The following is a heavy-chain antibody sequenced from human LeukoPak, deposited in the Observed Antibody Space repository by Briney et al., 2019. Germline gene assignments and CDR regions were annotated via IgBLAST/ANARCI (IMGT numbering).Heavy chain of an antibody. Sequence: GGSLRLSCAASGFTFRSYEMNWVRQAPGKGLEWVSYISSSGSTIYYAGSVKGRFTISRDNAKNSLYLQMNSLRGEDTAVYYCEGAPPHLYWGQGTLVTVSS. CDR2: ISSSGSTI. J-gene: IGHJ4*02. CDR3: EGAPPHLY. CDR1: GFTFRSYE. D-gene: IGHD3-3*02. V-gene: IGHV3-48*03.